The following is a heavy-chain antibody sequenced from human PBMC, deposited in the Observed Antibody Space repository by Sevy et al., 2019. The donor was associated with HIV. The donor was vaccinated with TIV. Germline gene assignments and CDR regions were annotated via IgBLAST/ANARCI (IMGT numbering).Heavy chain of an antibody. Sequence: GGSLRLSCAASGFTFDDYAMHWVRQAPGKGLEWVSGISWNSGSIGYADSVKGRFTISRDNAKNSLYLQMNSLRAEDTALYYCAKLGDGYEIWAFDIWGQVTMVTVSS. V-gene: IGHV3-9*01. J-gene: IGHJ3*02. D-gene: IGHD5-12*01. CDR1: GFTFDDYA. CDR2: ISWNSGSI. CDR3: AKLGDGYEIWAFDI.